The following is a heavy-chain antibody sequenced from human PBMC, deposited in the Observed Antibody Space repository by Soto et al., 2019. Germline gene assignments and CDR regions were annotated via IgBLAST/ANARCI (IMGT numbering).Heavy chain of an antibody. CDR3: ARDGPRVYDSGSLINYYLDN. V-gene: IGHV3-7*05. CDR2: IKQDGSDK. D-gene: IGHD3-22*01. Sequence: GGSLRLSCAASGFTFSSYWMSWVRQAPGKGLEWVANIKQDGSDKYFVDSVRGRFTISRDNAENSLYLQMNSLRAEDTAVYYCARDGPRVYDSGSLINYYLDNWGQGTLVTVSS. J-gene: IGHJ4*02. CDR1: GFTFSSYW.